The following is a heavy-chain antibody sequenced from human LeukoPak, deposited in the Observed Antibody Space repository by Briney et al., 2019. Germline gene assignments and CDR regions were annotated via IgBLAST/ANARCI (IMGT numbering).Heavy chain of an antibody. CDR1: GFTFSSYA. Sequence: GGSLRLSCVASGFTFSSYAMSWVRQAPGKGLEWVSAISGTGGSTYYADPVKGRVTISRDNSKNTLYLQMNSLRAEDTAVYYCAKAGVGAISMFDYWGQGALVTVSS. CDR3: AKAGVGAISMFDY. V-gene: IGHV3-23*01. D-gene: IGHD1-26*01. CDR2: ISGTGGST. J-gene: IGHJ4*02.